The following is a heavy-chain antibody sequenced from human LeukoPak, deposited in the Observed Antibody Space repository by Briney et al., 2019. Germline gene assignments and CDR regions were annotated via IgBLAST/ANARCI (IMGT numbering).Heavy chain of an antibody. D-gene: IGHD3-10*01. CDR1: GFRFDDCD. CDR3: VKDGNYYGSGSAYFDY. V-gene: IGHV3-9*01. J-gene: IGHJ4*02. Sequence: GRSLRLSCAASGFRFDDCDMHWVPQVPGKGLEWVSSISWNSAAMGYADSVKGRFTISRDNANNSLYLHMSSMRQDDTAVYYCVKDGNYYGSGSAYFDYWGQGTLVTVSS. CDR2: ISWNSAAM.